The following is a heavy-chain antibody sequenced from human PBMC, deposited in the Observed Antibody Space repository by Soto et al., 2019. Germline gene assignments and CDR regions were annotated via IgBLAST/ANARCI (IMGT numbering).Heavy chain of an antibody. CDR3: ARGPYYDFWSGPYYYYGMDV. D-gene: IGHD3-3*01. CDR1: GFTFSSYS. Sequence: EVQLVESGGGLVKPGGSLRLSCAASGFTFSSYSMNWVRQAPGKGLEWVSSISSSSSYIYYADSVKGRFTISRDNAKNSLYLLMNSLRAEDTAVYYCARGPYYDFWSGPYYYYGMDVWGQGTTVTVSS. J-gene: IGHJ6*02. CDR2: ISSSSSYI. V-gene: IGHV3-21*01.